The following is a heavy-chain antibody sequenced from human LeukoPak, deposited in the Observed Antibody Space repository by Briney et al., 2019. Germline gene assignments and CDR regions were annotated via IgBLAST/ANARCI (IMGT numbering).Heavy chain of an antibody. Sequence: SETLSLTCAVYGGSFSGYYWSWIRQPPGEGLEWIGEINHSGSTNYNPSLKSRVTISVDTSKNQFSLKLSSVTAADTAVYYCASQWFRKTWFDPWGQGTLVTVSS. V-gene: IGHV4-34*01. J-gene: IGHJ5*02. CDR1: GGSFSGYY. D-gene: IGHD3-10*01. CDR2: INHSGST. CDR3: ASQWFRKTWFDP.